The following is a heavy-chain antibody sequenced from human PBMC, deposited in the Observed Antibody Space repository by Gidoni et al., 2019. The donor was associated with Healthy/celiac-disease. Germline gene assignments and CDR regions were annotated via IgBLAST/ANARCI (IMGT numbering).Heavy chain of an antibody. CDR1: GYTFTSYD. Sequence: QVQLVQSGAEVTKPGASVKVSCKASGYTFTSYDINWVRQATGQGLEWMGWMNPNSGNTGYAQKFQGRVTMTRNTSISTAYMELSSLRSEDTAVYYCARGSPPVAPDRYYYYYGMDVWGQGTTVTVSS. CDR2: MNPNSGNT. D-gene: IGHD2-15*01. CDR3: ARGSPPVAPDRYYYYYGMDV. V-gene: IGHV1-8*01. J-gene: IGHJ6*02.